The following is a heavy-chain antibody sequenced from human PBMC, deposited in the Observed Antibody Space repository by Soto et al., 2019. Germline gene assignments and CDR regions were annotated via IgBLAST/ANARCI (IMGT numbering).Heavy chain of an antibody. V-gene: IGHV1-2*02. CDR1: GYTFTGYY. Sequence: GASVKVSCKASGYTFTGYYMHWVRQAPGQGLEWMGWINPNSGGTNYAQKFQGRVTMTRDTSISTAYMELSRLRSDDTAVYYCARSGAGGYYDFWSGYWAHDAFDIWRLGTMVTVSS. CDR2: INPNSGGT. D-gene: IGHD3-3*01. J-gene: IGHJ3*02. CDR3: ARSGAGGYYDFWSGYWAHDAFDI.